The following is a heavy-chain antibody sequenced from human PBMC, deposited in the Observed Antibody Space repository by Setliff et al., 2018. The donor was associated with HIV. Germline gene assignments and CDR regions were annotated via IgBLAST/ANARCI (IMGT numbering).Heavy chain of an antibody. V-gene: IGHV4-34*01. J-gene: IGHJ5*02. D-gene: IGHD2-15*01. CDR3: ARDADKLMALSWFDP. CDR1: GGSFTAYY. CDR2: IHHGGST. Sequence: SETLSLTCAVYGGSFTAYYWTWIRQPPGKGLEWIGEIHHGGSTNYMPSLKNRVTISVDTSKNQFSLKLTSVTPADTAVYYCARDADKLMALSWFDPWGQGTLVTVSS.